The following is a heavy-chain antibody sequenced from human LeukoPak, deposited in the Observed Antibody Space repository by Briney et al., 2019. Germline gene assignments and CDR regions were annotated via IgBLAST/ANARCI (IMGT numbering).Heavy chain of an antibody. J-gene: IGHJ4*02. CDR1: GFTVDDYG. CDR2: INWNGGST. V-gene: IGHV3-20*04. D-gene: IGHD3-3*01. CDR3: ASVIFGVVC. Sequence: GRSLRLSCPASGFTVDDYGMSWVRQAPGKGLEWVCGINWNGGSTGYADSVNGRCTISRDNAKNSLYLQMNSLRAEDTALYYCASVIFGVVCWGQGTLVTVSS.